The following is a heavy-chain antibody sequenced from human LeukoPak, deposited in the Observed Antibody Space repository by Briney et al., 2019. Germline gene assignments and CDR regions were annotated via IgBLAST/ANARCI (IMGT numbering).Heavy chain of an antibody. CDR2: ISGSGGTT. CDR3: ARDVRMAVAGHAS. CDR1: GFTFSTYA. J-gene: IGHJ5*02. D-gene: IGHD6-19*01. V-gene: IGHV3-23*01. Sequence: GGSLRLSCAASGFTFSTYAMSWVRQAPGKGLEWVSAISGSGGTTYYADSVKGRFTVSRDNSRSTLFLQINSLRAEDTAVYYCARDVRMAVAGHASWGQGTLVAVSS.